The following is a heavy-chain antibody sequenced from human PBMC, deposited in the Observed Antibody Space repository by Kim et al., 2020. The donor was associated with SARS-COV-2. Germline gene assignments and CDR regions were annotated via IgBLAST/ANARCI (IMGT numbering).Heavy chain of an antibody. CDR1: GFTFTNFP. V-gene: IGHV3-23*01. CDR3: AKTNSFDF. CDR2: ISENGDHS. J-gene: IGHJ4*02. Sequence: GSLRLSCAASGFTFTNFPLIFFFHSLLILLEWVSTISENGDHSFYADSVKGRFTISRDKSKNMVYLQMNSLRAEDTAIYYCAKTNSFDFGGQGTLVTVSS.